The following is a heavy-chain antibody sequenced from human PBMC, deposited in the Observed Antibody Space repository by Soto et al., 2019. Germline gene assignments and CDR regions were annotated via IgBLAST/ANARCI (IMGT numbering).Heavy chain of an antibody. V-gene: IGHV4-31*03. J-gene: IGHJ6*02. CDR2: IYYSGST. CDR3: ARDRSYYDFWSGYFGPPYYYGMDV. Sequence: PSETLSLTCTVSGGSISSGGYYWSWIRQHPGKGLEWIGYIYYSGSTYYNPSLKSRVTISVDTSKNQFSLKLSSVTAADTAVYYCARDRSYYDFWSGYFGPPYYYGMDVWGQGTTVTVSS. D-gene: IGHD3-3*01. CDR1: GGSISSGGYY.